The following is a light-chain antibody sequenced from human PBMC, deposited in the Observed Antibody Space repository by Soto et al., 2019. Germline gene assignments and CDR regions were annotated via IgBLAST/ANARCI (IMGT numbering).Light chain of an antibody. CDR1: SSDVGGYNY. CDR2: DVS. J-gene: IGLJ1*01. V-gene: IGLV2-14*01. Sequence: QSVLAQPASVSGSPGQSITISSTGTSSDVGGYNYVSWYQQHPGKAPQVMIYDVSNRPSGVSYRFSASKSGNTASLTISWLQAEDEADYFCSSYTSSGTYVFGTGTKVTVL. CDR3: SSYTSSGTYV.